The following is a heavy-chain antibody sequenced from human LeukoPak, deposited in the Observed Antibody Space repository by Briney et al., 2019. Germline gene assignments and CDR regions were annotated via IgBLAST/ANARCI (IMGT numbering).Heavy chain of an antibody. Sequence: SETLSLTCAVSGDSISPYYGSWIRQPPGKGLEWIGYISYNGYTNYNPSLKSRVTISVDTSKSQFSLKLSSVTASDPAVYYCARHLDDYGSGSYEYWGRGTLVTVSS. D-gene: IGHD3-10*01. V-gene: IGHV4-59*08. J-gene: IGHJ4*02. CDR1: GDSISPYY. CDR2: ISYNGYT. CDR3: ARHLDDYGSGSYEY.